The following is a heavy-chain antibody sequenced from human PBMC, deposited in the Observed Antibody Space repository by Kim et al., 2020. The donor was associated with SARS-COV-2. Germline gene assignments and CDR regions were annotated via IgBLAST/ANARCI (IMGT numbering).Heavy chain of an antibody. CDR2: IKPDGSEE. CDR3: VRDDHTWEH. CDR1: GFTFSTYW. D-gene: IGHD1-1*01. Sequence: GGSLRLSCAASGFTFSTYWMSWVRQAPGKGLEWVANIKPDGSEEYYVDSVKGRFSISRDNAKKSMYLQMNSLRAEDTAVYYCVRDDHTWEHWGQGSLVTVSS. V-gene: IGHV3-7*03. J-gene: IGHJ4*02.